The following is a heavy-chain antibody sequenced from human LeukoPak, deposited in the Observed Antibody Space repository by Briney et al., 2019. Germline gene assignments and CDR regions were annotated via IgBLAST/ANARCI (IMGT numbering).Heavy chain of an antibody. D-gene: IGHD2-2*01. Sequence: ASVKVSCKASGYTFTGYYMHWVRQAPGQGLEWKGWINPNSGGTNYAQKFQGRVTMTRDTSISTAYMELSRLRSDDTAVYYCARDGEIVVPAHAHVYYYYYYMDVWGKGTTVTVSS. V-gene: IGHV1-2*02. CDR1: GYTFTGYY. CDR3: ARDGEIVVPAHAHVYYYYYYMDV. CDR2: INPNSGGT. J-gene: IGHJ6*03.